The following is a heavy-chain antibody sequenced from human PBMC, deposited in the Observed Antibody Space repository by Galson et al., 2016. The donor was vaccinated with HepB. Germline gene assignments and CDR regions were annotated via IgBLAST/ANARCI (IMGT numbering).Heavy chain of an antibody. CDR3: ALDVGGSETYYKPQFDY. D-gene: IGHD3-10*01. Sequence: SVKVSCKASGGTFRTDALSWVRQAPGQGLEWMGGIIPIIGLANYAQKFQGRVTITADISTGTAYMELSSLKSDDTAHYFCALDVGGSETYYKPQFDYWGQGTLVTVSS. J-gene: IGHJ4*02. V-gene: IGHV1-69*10. CDR2: IIPIIGLA. CDR1: GGTFRTDA.